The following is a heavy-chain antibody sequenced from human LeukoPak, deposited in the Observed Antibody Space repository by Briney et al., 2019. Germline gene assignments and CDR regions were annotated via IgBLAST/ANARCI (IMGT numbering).Heavy chain of an antibody. CDR1: GGSISSSSYY. J-gene: IGHJ4*02. V-gene: IGHV4-39*07. CDR2: IYYSGST. CDR3: VRWVIVVASEAYYFDY. D-gene: IGHD3-22*01. Sequence: PSETLSLTCNVSGGSISSSSYYWGWIRQPPGKGLEWIGSIYYSGSTYYNPSLKSRVTISVDTSKNQFSLKLSSVTAADTAVYYCVRWVIVVASEAYYFDYWGQGTLVTVSS.